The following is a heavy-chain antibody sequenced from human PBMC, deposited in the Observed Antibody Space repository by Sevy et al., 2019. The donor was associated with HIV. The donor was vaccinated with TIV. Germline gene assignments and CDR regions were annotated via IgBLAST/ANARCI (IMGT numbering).Heavy chain of an antibody. V-gene: IGHV4-38-2*02. D-gene: IGHD3-10*01. Sequence: SETLSLICTVSGYFISSSYYWGWIRQPPGRGLEYIGAGHYDGGTYYNPSLMSRVTVSLDPSNNQFSLTVTSVTAADTAAYFCVRAASYYASGALYFDYWGQGTLVTVSS. J-gene: IGHJ4*02. CDR1: GYFISSSYY. CDR2: GHYDGGT. CDR3: VRAASYYASGALYFDY.